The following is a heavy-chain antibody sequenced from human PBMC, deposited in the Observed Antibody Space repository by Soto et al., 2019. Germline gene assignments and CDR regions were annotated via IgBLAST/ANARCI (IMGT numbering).Heavy chain of an antibody. CDR3: ARDLPNQGFDF. V-gene: IGHV1-69*01. Sequence: QVQLVQSGAEVKKPGSSVKVSCKASGGTFTSYAISWVRQAPGQGLEWMGGLLPTFDAPNYAQRFQGRLPITADEFTTTAYMELSSLTSEDTAVYYCARDLPNQGFDFWGQGTLVTVSS. J-gene: IGHJ4*02. CDR2: LLPTFDAP. CDR1: GGTFTSYA. D-gene: IGHD2-8*01.